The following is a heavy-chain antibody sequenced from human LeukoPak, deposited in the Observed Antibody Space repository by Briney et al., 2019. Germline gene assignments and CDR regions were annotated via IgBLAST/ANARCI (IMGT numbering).Heavy chain of an antibody. J-gene: IGHJ5*02. CDR3: ARRGVGATLWFDP. D-gene: IGHD1-26*01. CDR1: GYTFTGYY. CDR2: INPNSGGT. Sequence: GASVKVSCKASGYTFTGYYMHWVRQAPGQGLEWMGWINPNSGGTNYAQKFQGRVTMTRDTSISAAYMELSRLRSDDTAVYYCARRGVGATLWFDPWGQGTLVTVSS. V-gene: IGHV1-2*02.